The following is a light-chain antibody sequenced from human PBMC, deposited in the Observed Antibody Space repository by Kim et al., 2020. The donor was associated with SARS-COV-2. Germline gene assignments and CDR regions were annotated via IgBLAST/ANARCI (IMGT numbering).Light chain of an antibody. CDR1: QSVSNSY. CDR2: GAS. J-gene: IGKJ4*01. Sequence: EIVLMQSPGTLSLSPGERATLSCRASQSVSNSYLAWYQQKPGQAPRLLIYGASSRATGIPDRFSGSGSGTDFTFSISRLEPEDFAVYYCQQYGSSPLTFGGGTKVDIK. V-gene: IGKV3-20*01. CDR3: QQYGSSPLT.